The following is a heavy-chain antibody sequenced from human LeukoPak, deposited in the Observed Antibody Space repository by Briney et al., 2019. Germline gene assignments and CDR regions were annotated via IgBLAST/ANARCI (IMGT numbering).Heavy chain of an antibody. Sequence: ASVKVSCKASGYTFTGYYMHWVRQAPGQGLEWMGWINPNSGGTNYAQKFQGRVTMTRDTSISTAYMELSRLGSDDTAVYYCARAPVVVAATGITMDVWGQGTTVTVSS. CDR2: INPNSGGT. J-gene: IGHJ6*02. D-gene: IGHD2-15*01. CDR1: GYTFTGYY. V-gene: IGHV1-2*02. CDR3: ARAPVVVAATGITMDV.